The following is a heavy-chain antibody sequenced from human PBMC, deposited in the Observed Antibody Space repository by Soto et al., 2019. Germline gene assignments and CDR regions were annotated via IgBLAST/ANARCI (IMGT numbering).Heavy chain of an antibody. Sequence: SETLSLTCTVSGGSISSGDYYWTWIRQHPGKGLEWIGYISSSGRTYYNPSLKSRVSMSLDTSENQFSLRLSSVPAADTAVFYCARDRPVVSQGSPCCLHVSGQGPTRTLS. J-gene: IGHJ6*02. D-gene: IGHD3-22*01. CDR2: ISSSGRT. V-gene: IGHV4-31*03. CDR1: GGSISSGDYY. CDR3: ARDRPVVSQGSPCCLHV.